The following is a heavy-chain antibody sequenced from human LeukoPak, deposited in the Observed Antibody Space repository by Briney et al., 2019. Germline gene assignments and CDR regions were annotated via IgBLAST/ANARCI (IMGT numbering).Heavy chain of an antibody. J-gene: IGHJ4*02. CDR3: AKDLGSGLDY. Sequence: PGGSLRLSCAASGFTFSSYGMHWVRQAPGKGLEWVAVISYDGSNKYYADSVKGRFTISRDNSKNTLYLQMNSLRAEDTAVYYCAKDLGSGLDYWGQGTLVTVSS. CDR2: ISYDGSNK. V-gene: IGHV3-30*18. CDR1: GFTFSSYG. D-gene: IGHD2-15*01.